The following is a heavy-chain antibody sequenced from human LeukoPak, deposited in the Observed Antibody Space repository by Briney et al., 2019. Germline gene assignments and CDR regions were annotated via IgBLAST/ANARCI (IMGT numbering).Heavy chain of an antibody. CDR2: ISSSSSYI. CDR3: ARESLWPLIAFDI. D-gene: IGHD2-21*01. Sequence: GGSLRLSCAASGFTFSGYSMNWVRQAPGKGLEWVSSISSSSSYIYYADSVKGRFTISRDNAKNSLYLQMNSLRAEDTAVYYCARESLWPLIAFDIWGQGTMVTVSS. V-gene: IGHV3-21*01. CDR1: GFTFSGYS. J-gene: IGHJ3*02.